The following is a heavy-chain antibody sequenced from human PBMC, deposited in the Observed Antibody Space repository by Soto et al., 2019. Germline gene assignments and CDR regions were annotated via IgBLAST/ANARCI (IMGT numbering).Heavy chain of an antibody. CDR2: IDYRGST. J-gene: IGHJ4*02. CDR1: GGFISSGGYY. Sequence: QVQLQESGPGLVKPSQTLSLTCTVSGGFISSGGYYWSWIRQHPGKGLEWIGYIDYRGSTDYSPSLKSRVTISLDTSKNQFSLKLSSVTAADTAVYFCVRGVIDWGLGTLVTVSS. V-gene: IGHV4-31*03. D-gene: IGHD6-13*01. CDR3: VRGVID.